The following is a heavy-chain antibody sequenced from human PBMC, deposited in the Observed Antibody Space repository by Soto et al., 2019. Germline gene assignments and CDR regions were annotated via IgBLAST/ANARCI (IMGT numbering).Heavy chain of an antibody. J-gene: IGHJ6*02. CDR1: CGSISSGGYY. Sequence: QVPLQESGPGLVKPSQTLSLTCTVSCGSISSGGYYWSWIRQHPGKGLEWIGYIYYSGSTYYNPSLKSRVTISVDTSKNQYSLKLSSVTAADTAVYYCARVSFLDYYYGMDVWGQGTTVTVSS. CDR3: ARVSFLDYYYGMDV. V-gene: IGHV4-31*03. CDR2: IYYSGST. D-gene: IGHD3-16*02.